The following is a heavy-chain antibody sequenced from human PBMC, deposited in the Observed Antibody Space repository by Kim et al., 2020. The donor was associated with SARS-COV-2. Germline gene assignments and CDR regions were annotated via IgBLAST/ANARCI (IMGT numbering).Heavy chain of an antibody. Sequence: SETLSLTCTVSGGSISSGGYYWSWIRQHPGMGLEWIGYIYYSGSTHYNPSLKSRVTISVDKSKNQFSLKLSSVTAADTAVYYCARVMDTAMVDYWGQGTLVTVSS. CDR2: IYYSGST. V-gene: IGHV4-31*03. J-gene: IGHJ4*02. CDR1: GGSISSGGYY. D-gene: IGHD5-18*01. CDR3: ARVMDTAMVDY.